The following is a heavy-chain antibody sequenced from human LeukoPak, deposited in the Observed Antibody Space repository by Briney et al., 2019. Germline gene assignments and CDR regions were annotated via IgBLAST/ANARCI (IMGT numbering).Heavy chain of an antibody. CDR3: VKDRVDGSGSQFDS. Sequence: GGSLRLSCAASGITFSSYGMSWARQAPGKGLEWVSSISGSGAMTYYADSVKGRFTISRDNAMGTLYLQMNSLRADDTAVYYCVKDRVDGSGSQFDSWGQGSLVIVSS. V-gene: IGHV3-23*01. CDR1: GITFSSYG. J-gene: IGHJ4*02. CDR2: ISGSGAMT. D-gene: IGHD3-10*01.